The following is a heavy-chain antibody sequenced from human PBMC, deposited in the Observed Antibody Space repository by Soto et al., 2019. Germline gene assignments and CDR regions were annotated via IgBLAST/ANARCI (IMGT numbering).Heavy chain of an antibody. D-gene: IGHD6-13*01. Sequence: QVQLVQSGAEVKKPGASVKVSCKASGYTFTSYDINWMRQATGQGLEWMGWMNPNSGNTGYAQKFQGRVTMTRNTSISTAYMELSSLRSEDTAVYYCARTARWEAAASMDVWGQGTTVTVSS. CDR2: MNPNSGNT. CDR1: GYTFTSYD. J-gene: IGHJ6*02. V-gene: IGHV1-8*01. CDR3: ARTARWEAAASMDV.